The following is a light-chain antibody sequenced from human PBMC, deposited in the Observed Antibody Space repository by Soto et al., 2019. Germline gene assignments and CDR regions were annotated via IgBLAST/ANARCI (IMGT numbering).Light chain of an antibody. CDR3: QQYSSYSFT. V-gene: IGKV1-5*03. J-gene: IGKJ4*01. CDR1: QTLSNK. CDR2: KAS. Sequence: DIQMTQSPPTLPATVGDRVTITCRASQTLSNKLAWYQQKPGKAPKVLIHKASSLQSGVPSRFSGGGSGTEFTLTISSLQPDDFATYYCQQYSSYSFTFGGGTKVEIK.